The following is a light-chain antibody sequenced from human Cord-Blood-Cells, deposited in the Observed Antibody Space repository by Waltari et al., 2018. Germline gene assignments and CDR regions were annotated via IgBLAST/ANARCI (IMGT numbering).Light chain of an antibody. CDR2: RNN. J-gene: IGLJ3*02. Sequence: QAGLTQPPSVSKGLRQTATLTCTGNSNNVRNQGAAWLQQHQGHPPKLLSYRNNNRPSAISERFSASRSGNTASLPITGRQPEDAADYYCSAWVSSLSAWVFGGGTKLTVL. CDR1: SNNVRNQG. V-gene: IGLV10-54*01. CDR3: SAWVSSLSAWV.